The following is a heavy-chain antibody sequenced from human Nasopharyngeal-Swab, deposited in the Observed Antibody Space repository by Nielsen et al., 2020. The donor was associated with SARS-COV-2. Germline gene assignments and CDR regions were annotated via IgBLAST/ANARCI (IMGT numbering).Heavy chain of an antibody. J-gene: IGHJ3*02. V-gene: IGHV3-48*03. CDR3: AREVPYSGHDDAFDI. Sequence: VRQAPGKGLEWISYISTTTATIYYADSVKGRFTTSRDNAKNSLYLQMNSLRAEDTAVYYCAREVPYSGHDDAFDIWGQGTMVTVSS. D-gene: IGHD5-12*01. CDR2: ISTTTATI.